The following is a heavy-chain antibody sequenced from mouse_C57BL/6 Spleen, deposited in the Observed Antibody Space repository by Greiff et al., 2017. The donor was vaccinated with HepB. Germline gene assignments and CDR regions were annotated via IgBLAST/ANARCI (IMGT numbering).Heavy chain of an antibody. CDR2: INPNNGGT. Sequence: VQLQQSGPELVKPGASVKISCKASGYTFTDYYMNWVKQSHGKSLEWIGDINPNNGGTSYNQKFKGKATLTVDKSSSTAYMELRSLTSEDSAVYYCAREGLRRDYAMDYWGQGTSVTVSS. CDR1: GYTFTDYY. D-gene: IGHD2-2*01. J-gene: IGHJ4*01. CDR3: AREGLRRDYAMDY. V-gene: IGHV1-26*01.